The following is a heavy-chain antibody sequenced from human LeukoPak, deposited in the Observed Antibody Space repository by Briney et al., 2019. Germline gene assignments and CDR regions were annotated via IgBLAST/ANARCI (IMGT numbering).Heavy chain of an antibody. D-gene: IGHD3-22*01. CDR1: GFTFSTYA. J-gene: IGHJ4*02. Sequence: GGSLRLSCAASGFTFSTYAMHWVRQAPGKGLEWVALTSYDESNKRYADSVKGRYTISRDNSKNTLYLQMNSLRVEDTAVYYCARGPGYDSSGYYSYWGQGTLVTVSS. CDR2: TSYDESNK. V-gene: IGHV3-30-3*01. CDR3: ARGPGYDSSGYYSY.